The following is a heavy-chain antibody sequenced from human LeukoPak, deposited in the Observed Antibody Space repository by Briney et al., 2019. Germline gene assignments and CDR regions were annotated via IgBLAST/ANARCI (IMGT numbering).Heavy chain of an antibody. Sequence: GGSLRLSCAASGFTFSDYYMSWIRQAPGKGLEWVSYISSSGSTIYYADSVKGRFTISRDNAKNSLYLQMNSLRAEDTAVYYCARPDYMYYDYVLGGAFDNWGQGTMVTVSS. CDR1: GFTFSDYY. D-gene: IGHD3-16*01. J-gene: IGHJ3*02. CDR3: ARPDYMYYDYVLGGAFDN. CDR2: ISSSGSTI. V-gene: IGHV3-11*01.